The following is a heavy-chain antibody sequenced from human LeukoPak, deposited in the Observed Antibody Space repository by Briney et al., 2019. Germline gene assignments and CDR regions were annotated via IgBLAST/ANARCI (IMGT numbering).Heavy chain of an antibody. J-gene: IGHJ6*03. Sequence: PGGSLRLSCAASGFTFSTYAMSWVRQAPGKGLEWVSLIGGSDGRTHYADSVKGRFTISRDNSKNTLYLEMNSLRAEDTAVYYCAKDSSSYDWGYMDAWGKGTTVTISS. CDR2: IGGSDGRT. CDR3: AKDSSSYDWGYMDA. V-gene: IGHV3-23*01. D-gene: IGHD3-22*01. CDR1: GFTFSTYA.